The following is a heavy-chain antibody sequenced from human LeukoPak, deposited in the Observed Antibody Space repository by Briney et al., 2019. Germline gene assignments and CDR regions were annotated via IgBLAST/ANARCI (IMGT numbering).Heavy chain of an antibody. J-gene: IGHJ5*02. V-gene: IGHV4-31*03. CDR1: GGSISSGGYY. CDR2: IYYSGST. CDR3: ARSGVVPAAIPTWFDP. Sequence: SQTLSLTCTVSGGSISSGGYYWSWIRQHPGKGLEWIGYIYYSGSTYYNPSLKSRVTISVDTSKNQFSLKLSSVTAADTAVYYCARSGVVPAAIPTWFDPWGQGTLVTVSS. D-gene: IGHD2-2*01.